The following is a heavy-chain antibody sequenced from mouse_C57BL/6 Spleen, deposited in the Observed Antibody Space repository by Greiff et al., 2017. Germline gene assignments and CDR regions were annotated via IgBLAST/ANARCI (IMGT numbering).Heavy chain of an antibody. D-gene: IGHD3-2*02. CDR2: IYPGRGST. Sequence: QVQLQQPGAELVKPGASVKMSCKASGYTFTSYWITWVKQRPGQGLEWIGDIYPGRGSTNYNEKFKSKATLTVDTSSSTAYMQLSSLTSEDSAVYYCARDSSGYWYFDVWGTGTTVTVSS. V-gene: IGHV1-55*01. CDR3: ARDSSGYWYFDV. J-gene: IGHJ1*03. CDR1: GYTFTSYW.